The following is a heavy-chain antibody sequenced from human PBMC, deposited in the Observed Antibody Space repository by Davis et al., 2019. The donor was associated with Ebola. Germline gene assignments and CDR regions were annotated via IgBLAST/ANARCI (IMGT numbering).Heavy chain of an antibody. CDR3: AGEVGATSRSKSFQY. CDR1: GGSISSGDYY. V-gene: IGHV4-61*08. CDR2: IYYRGST. Sequence: PSETLSLTCTVSGGSISSGDYYWSWIRQSPGKGLEWIGYIYYRGSTNYNPSLRSRVTIAVDTPKNQFSLKLNSLTAADTAVYYCAGEVGATSRSKSFQYWGQGTLVTVSS. J-gene: IGHJ1*01. D-gene: IGHD1-26*01.